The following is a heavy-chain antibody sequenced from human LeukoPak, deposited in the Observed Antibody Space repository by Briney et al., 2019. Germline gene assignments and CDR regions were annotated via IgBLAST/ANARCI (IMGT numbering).Heavy chain of an antibody. CDR1: GYSFTSYW. Sequence: GESLKIYCKGSGYSFTSYWIGWLRQLPGKGLEWMGIIYPGDSDTRYSPSSQGQVTISADKSISTAYLQWRSLKASDTAMYYCARQGNSGSYGFDYWGQGTLVTVSS. J-gene: IGHJ4*02. D-gene: IGHD1-26*01. CDR3: ARQGNSGSYGFDY. CDR2: IYPGDSDT. V-gene: IGHV5-51*01.